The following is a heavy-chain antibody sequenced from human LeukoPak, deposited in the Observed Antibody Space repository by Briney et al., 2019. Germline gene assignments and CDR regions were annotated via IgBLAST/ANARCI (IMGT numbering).Heavy chain of an antibody. Sequence: GGSLRLSCAASGFTFSSYSMNWVRQAPGKGLEWVSSISSSSSYIYYADPVKGRFTISRDNAKNSLYLQMNSLRAEDTAVYYCARLYYDSTGLFDYWGQGTLVTVSS. CDR1: GFTFSSYS. CDR2: ISSSSSYI. J-gene: IGHJ4*02. V-gene: IGHV3-21*01. D-gene: IGHD3-22*01. CDR3: ARLYYDSTGLFDY.